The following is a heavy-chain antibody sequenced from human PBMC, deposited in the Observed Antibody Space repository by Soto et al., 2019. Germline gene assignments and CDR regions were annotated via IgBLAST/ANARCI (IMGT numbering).Heavy chain of an antibody. J-gene: IGHJ5*02. Sequence: SLTCTVSGGSISSSSYYWGWIRQPPGKGLEWIGSIYYSGSTYYNPSLKSRVTISVDTSKNQFSLKLSSVTAADTAVYYCARPLTMVRANWFDPWGQGTLVTVSS. V-gene: IGHV4-39*01. CDR1: GGSISSSSYY. CDR3: ARPLTMVRANWFDP. CDR2: IYYSGST. D-gene: IGHD3-10*01.